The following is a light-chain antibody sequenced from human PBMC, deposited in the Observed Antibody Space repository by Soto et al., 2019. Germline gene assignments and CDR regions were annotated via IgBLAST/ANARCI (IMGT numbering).Light chain of an antibody. J-gene: IGLJ2*01. Sequence: QSALTQPASVSGSPGQSITISCTGTSSDVGNFNLVSWYQHHPGKAPKLIIYEGTKRPSGVSNRFSGSKSGNTASLTIAGRQTDDEADYYCSSYADSSRIFGGGTKLTVL. CDR1: SSDVGNFNL. CDR2: EGT. V-gene: IGLV2-23*01. CDR3: SSYADSSRI.